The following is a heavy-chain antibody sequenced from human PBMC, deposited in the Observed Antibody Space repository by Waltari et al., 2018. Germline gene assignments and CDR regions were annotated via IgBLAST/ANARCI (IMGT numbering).Heavy chain of an antibody. CDR1: GGSFSGYY. D-gene: IGHD5-18*01. J-gene: IGHJ6*02. V-gene: IGHV4-34*01. Sequence: QVQLQQWGAGLLKPSETLSLTCAVYGGSFSGYYWSWIRQPPGKGLEWIGEINHSGSTNYNPALTSRVTISVDTSKNQFSLKLSSVTAADTAVYYCARGGYSYGYPYYYYGMDVWGQGTTVTVSS. CDR2: INHSGST. CDR3: ARGGYSYGYPYYYYGMDV.